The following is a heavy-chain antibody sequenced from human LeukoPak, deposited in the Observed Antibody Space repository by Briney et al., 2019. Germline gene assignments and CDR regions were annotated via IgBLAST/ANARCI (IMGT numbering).Heavy chain of an antibody. D-gene: IGHD2-21*01. V-gene: IGHV2-5*02. CDR2: IYWDDDK. CDR3: ARYSAVIRTNWFDP. J-gene: IGHJ5*02. Sequence: SGPALVKPTQTLTLTCTFSGFSLNTSGVGVGWIRQPPGEALEWLALIYWDDDKRYRSSLKSRLTITKDTSKNQVVLTMSNMDPVDTATYYCARYSAVIRTNWFDPWGQGTLVTVSS. CDR1: GFSLNTSGVG.